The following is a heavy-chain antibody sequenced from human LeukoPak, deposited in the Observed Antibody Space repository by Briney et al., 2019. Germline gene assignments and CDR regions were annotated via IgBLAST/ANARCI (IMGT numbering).Heavy chain of an antibody. Sequence: PSVTLSLTCTVSGGSISSGGNYWSWIAQPPGKGLGWIGYIYYSGSTYYNPSLKSRVTISVDTSKNQFSLKLSSVTAADTAVYYCARESDWEDAFDIWGQGTMVTVSS. J-gene: IGHJ3*02. CDR1: GGSISSGGNY. CDR2: IYYSGST. V-gene: IGHV4-31*03. D-gene: IGHD3-9*01. CDR3: ARESDWEDAFDI.